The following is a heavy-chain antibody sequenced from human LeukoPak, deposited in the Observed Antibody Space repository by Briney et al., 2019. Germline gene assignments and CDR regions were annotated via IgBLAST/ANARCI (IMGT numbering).Heavy chain of an antibody. CDR1: GFTFSSYS. CDR2: ISSSGRTI. D-gene: IGHD4-23*01. J-gene: IGHJ4*02. CDR3: ARVYGGNPDY. Sequence: PGGSLRLSCAASGFTFSSYSMNWVRQAPGKGLEWVSYISSSGRTIYYADSVKGRFIISRDNAKNSLYLQMNSLRVEDTAVYYCARVYGGNPDYWGQGTLVTVSS. V-gene: IGHV3-48*04.